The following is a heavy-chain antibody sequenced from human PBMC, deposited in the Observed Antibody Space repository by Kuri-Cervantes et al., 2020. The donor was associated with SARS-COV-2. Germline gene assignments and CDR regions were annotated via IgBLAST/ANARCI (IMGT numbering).Heavy chain of an antibody. J-gene: IGHJ4*02. CDR2: IKQGGSEK. V-gene: IGHV3-7*01. CDR1: GFTFSSYW. D-gene: IGHD1-1*01. Sequence: GGPLRLSCAASGFTFSSYWMSWVRQAPGKGLEWVANIKQGGSEKYYVDSVKGRFTISRDNAKNSLYLQMNSLRAEDTAIYYCASSGNWNDDFDYWGQGTLVTVSS. CDR3: ASSGNWNDDFDY.